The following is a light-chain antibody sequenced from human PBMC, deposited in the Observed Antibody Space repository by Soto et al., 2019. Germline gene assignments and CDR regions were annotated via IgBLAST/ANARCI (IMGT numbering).Light chain of an antibody. CDR1: QSVLYSSNNKNY. Sequence: DIVMTQSPDSLAVSLGERATINCKSSQSVLYSSNNKNYLAWYQQKPGQPPKLLIYCASTRESGVPDRFSGRGSVTDFTLTISSLQAEDVAVYYCQQYHSTPYTFGQGTKLEI. J-gene: IGKJ2*01. CDR2: CAS. V-gene: IGKV4-1*01. CDR3: QQYHSTPYT.